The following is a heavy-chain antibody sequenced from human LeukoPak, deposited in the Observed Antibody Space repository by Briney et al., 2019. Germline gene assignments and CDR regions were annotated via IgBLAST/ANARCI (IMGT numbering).Heavy chain of an antibody. V-gene: IGHV3-33*06. J-gene: IGHJ4*02. CDR1: GFTFSSYG. CDR2: IWYDGSNK. CDR3: AKRDLNWNAEFGPIDY. Sequence: PGRSLRLSCAASGFTFSSYGMHWVRQAPGKGLEWVAVIWYDGSNKYYADSVKGRFTISRDNSKNTLYLQMNSLRAEDTAVYYCAKRDLNWNAEFGPIDYWGQGTLVTVSS. D-gene: IGHD1-20*01.